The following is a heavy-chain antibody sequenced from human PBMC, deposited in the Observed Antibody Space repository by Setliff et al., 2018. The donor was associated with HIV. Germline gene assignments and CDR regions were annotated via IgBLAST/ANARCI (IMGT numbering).Heavy chain of an antibody. CDR1: GGSFSGYY. J-gene: IGHJ5*02. CDR2: INHSGST. Sequence: SETLSLTCAVYGGSFSGYYWSWIRQPPGKGLEWIGEINHSGSTNYNPSLKSRVTISVDTSKNQFSLKLSSVTAADTAVYYCARLGYRWGGNDHWGQGTLVTVSS. V-gene: IGHV4-34*01. D-gene: IGHD7-27*01. CDR3: ARLGYRWGGNDH.